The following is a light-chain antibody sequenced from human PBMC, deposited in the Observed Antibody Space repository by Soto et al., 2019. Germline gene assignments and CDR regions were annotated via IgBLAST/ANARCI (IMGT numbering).Light chain of an antibody. J-gene: IGKJ4*02. Sequence: MTQPPSPLPASVGDRVTITCRASQSISSWLAWYQQKPGKAPKLLIYDASSLESGVPSRFSGSGSGTEFTLTSSSLHPDDFATYYCQQYNNQSQTLGGGTKVDIK. CDR2: DAS. CDR3: QQYNNQSQT. V-gene: IGKV1-5*01. CDR1: QSISSW.